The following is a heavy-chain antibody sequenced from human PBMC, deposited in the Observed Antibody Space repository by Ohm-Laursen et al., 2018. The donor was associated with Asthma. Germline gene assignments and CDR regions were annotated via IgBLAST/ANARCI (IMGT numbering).Heavy chain of an antibody. D-gene: IGHD6-19*01. Sequence: SLRLSCSASGFSFGTFAMSWVRQAPGKGLEWVSVIYSGGSTYYADSVKGRFTISRDNSKNTLYLQMNSLRAEDTAVYYCARAVAGNFDYWGQGTLVTVSS. CDR2: IYSGGST. V-gene: IGHV3-53*01. J-gene: IGHJ4*02. CDR1: GFSFGTFA. CDR3: ARAVAGNFDY.